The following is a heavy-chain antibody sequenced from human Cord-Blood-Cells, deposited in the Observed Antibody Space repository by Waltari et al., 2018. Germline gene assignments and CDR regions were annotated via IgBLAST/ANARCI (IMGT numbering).Heavy chain of an antibody. V-gene: IGHV1-69*01. D-gene: IGHD2-8*01. CDR3: ARGYCTNGVCYPNYYYYYMDF. J-gene: IGHJ6*03. Sequence: HGLEWMGGIIPIFGTANYAQKFQGRVTITADESTSTAYMELSSLRSEDTAVYYCARGYCTNGVCYPNYYYYYMDFWGKGTTVTVSS. CDR2: IIPIFGTA.